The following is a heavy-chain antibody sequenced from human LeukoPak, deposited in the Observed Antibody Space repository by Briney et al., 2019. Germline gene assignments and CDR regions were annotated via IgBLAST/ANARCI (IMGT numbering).Heavy chain of an antibody. Sequence: SVKVSCKASGGTFSSYAISWVRQAPGQGLEWMGGIIPIFGTANYAQKFQGRVTITADESTSTAYMELSSLRSEDTAVYYCARHNITMVRGVISLDPRFGFDYWGQGTLVTVSS. D-gene: IGHD3-10*01. V-gene: IGHV1-69*01. CDR2: IIPIFGTA. CDR1: GGTFSSYA. J-gene: IGHJ4*02. CDR3: ARHNITMVRGVISLDPRFGFDY.